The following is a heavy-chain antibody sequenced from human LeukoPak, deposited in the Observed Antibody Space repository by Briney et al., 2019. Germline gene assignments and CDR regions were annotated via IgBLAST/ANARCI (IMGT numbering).Heavy chain of an antibody. Sequence: GASVKVSCKASGYTFVSYLIHWVREAPGQGLEWMGIISPNNGDTQYAPKFRGRVTMTRDMSTSTVYMELSSLRSEDTAVYYCARARYSSGWFWTTLTLSRYYYYYMDVWGEGTTVTISS. D-gene: IGHD6-19*01. CDR3: ARARYSSGWFWTTLTLSRYYYYYMDV. CDR1: GYTFVSYL. CDR2: ISPNNGDT. J-gene: IGHJ6*03. V-gene: IGHV1-46*01.